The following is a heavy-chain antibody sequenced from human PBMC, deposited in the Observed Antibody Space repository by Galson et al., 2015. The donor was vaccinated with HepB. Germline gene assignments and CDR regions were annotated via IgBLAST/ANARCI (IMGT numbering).Heavy chain of an antibody. V-gene: IGHV1-69*04. D-gene: IGHD2-2*01. J-gene: IGHJ3*02. CDR2: IIPILGIA. CDR1: GGTFSSYA. CDR3: ARARCSSTSCYWQDAFDI. Sequence: SVKVSCKASGGTFSSYAISWVRQAPRQGLEWMGRIIPILGIANYAQKFQGRVTITADKSTSTAYMELSSLRSEDTAVYYCARARCSSTSCYWQDAFDIWGQGTMVTVSS.